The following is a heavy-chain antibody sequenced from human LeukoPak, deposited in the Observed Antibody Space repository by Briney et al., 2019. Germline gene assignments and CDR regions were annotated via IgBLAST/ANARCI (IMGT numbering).Heavy chain of an antibody. CDR3: ARDCYLSIAAAGAYDY. Sequence: GGSLRLSCAASGFTFSSYWMSWVRQAPGKGLEWVANIKQDGSEKYYVDSVKGRFTISRDNAKNSLYLQMNSLRAEDTAVYYCARDCYLSIAAAGAYDYWGQGTLVTVSS. CDR1: GFTFSSYW. V-gene: IGHV3-7*01. J-gene: IGHJ4*02. CDR2: IKQDGSEK. D-gene: IGHD6-13*01.